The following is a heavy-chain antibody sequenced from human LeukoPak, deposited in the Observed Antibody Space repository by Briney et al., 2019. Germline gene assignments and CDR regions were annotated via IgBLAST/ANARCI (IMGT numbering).Heavy chain of an antibody. CDR1: GFTFSNYA. CDR2: ISGSGGST. D-gene: IGHD2-15*01. CDR3: AKGRLGYCSGGSCYSIDY. V-gene: IGHV3-23*01. Sequence: GGSLRLSCAASGFTFSNYAMTWVRQAPGKGLEWVSAISGSGGSTYYADSVKGRFTISRDNSKNTLYLQMNTLRAEDTAVYYCAKGRLGYCSGGSCYSIDYWGHGTLVTVSS. J-gene: IGHJ4*01.